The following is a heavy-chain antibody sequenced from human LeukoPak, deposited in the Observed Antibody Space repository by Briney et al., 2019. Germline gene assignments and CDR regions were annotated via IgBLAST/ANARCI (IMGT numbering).Heavy chain of an antibody. V-gene: IGHV4-34*01. D-gene: IGHD2-2*01. J-gene: IGHJ6*02. CDR2: INHSGST. Sequence: PSETLSLTCAVYGVSFSGYCRSWIRQPPGKGLEWIGEINHSGSTNYNPSLKSRVTISVDTSKNQFSLKLSSVTAADTAVYYCARGFSVVVPAFTYYYYYGMDVWGQGTTVSVSS. CDR1: GVSFSGYC. CDR3: ARGFSVVVPAFTYYYYYGMDV.